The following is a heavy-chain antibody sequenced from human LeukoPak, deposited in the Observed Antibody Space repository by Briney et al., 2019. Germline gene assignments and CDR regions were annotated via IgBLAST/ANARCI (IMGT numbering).Heavy chain of an antibody. J-gene: IGHJ6*03. CDR1: GFTFSSYS. Sequence: PGGSLRLSCAASGFTFSSYSMNWVRQAPGKGLEWVSSISSSSSYIYYADSVKGRFTISRDNAKNSLYLQMNSLRAEDTVVYYCARGPYYYGSGSYMDVWGKGTTVTVSS. D-gene: IGHD3-10*01. V-gene: IGHV3-21*01. CDR2: ISSSSSYI. CDR3: ARGPYYYGSGSYMDV.